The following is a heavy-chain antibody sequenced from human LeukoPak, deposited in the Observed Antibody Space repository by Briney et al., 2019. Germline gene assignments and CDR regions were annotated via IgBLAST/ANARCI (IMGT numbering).Heavy chain of an antibody. CDR3: ARDKDWDLEY. V-gene: IGHV1-18*01. CDR1: GYTFTNYG. J-gene: IGHJ4*02. D-gene: IGHD3-9*01. Sequence: ASVKVSCKTSGYTFTNYGISWMRQALGQGLEWMGWISTSSTNTKYAQNFQGRVTMTTDTSRSTAYMELRSLRSDDTAVYYCARDKDWDLEYRGQGTLVTVSS. CDR2: ISTSSTNT.